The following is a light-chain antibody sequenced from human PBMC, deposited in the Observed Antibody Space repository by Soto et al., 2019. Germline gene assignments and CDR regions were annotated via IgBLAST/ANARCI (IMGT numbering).Light chain of an antibody. CDR1: QSISSY. CDR3: KQSYSTPRT. CDR2: AAS. Sequence: DIQMTQSPSSLSASVGDRVTITCRASQSISSYLNWYQQKPGKAPKLLIYAASSLQSGVPSRFSGSGSGTDFTLTISSLQPEDFATYYCKQSYSTPRTFCQGT. V-gene: IGKV1-39*01. J-gene: IGKJ1*01.